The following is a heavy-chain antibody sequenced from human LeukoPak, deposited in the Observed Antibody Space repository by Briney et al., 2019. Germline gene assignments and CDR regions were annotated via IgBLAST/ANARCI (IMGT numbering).Heavy chain of an antibody. V-gene: IGHV3-30*04. D-gene: IGHD3-10*01. CDR2: ISYDGSNK. CDR1: GFTFSSYA. J-gene: IGHJ4*02. Sequence: GSLRLSCAASGFTFSSYAMHWVRQAPGKGLEWVAVISYDGSNKYYADSVKGRFTISRDNSKNTLYLQMNSLRAEDTAVYYCARAPPGYGSGSRGIDYWGQGTLVTVSS. CDR3: ARAPPGYGSGSRGIDY.